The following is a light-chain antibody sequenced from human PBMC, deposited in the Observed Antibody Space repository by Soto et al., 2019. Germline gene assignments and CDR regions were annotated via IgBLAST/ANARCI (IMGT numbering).Light chain of an antibody. CDR1: QSVRNN. CDR3: QQYNNWPPIT. J-gene: IGKJ5*01. Sequence: EIMMTQSPATLSVSPGERATLSCRASQSVRNNLAWYQQKPGQAPRLLIYYASPRATGIPARFSGSGSGTEFTLAITSLQSEGFALYYCQQYNNWPPITFGQGTRLEIK. V-gene: IGKV3-15*01. CDR2: YAS.